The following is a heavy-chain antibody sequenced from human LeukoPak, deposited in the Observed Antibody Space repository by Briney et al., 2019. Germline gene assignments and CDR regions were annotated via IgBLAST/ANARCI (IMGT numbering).Heavy chain of an antibody. V-gene: IGHV4-39*07. J-gene: IGHJ4*02. CDR3: ASEGGSSKGVYFDY. CDR1: GGSISSSSYY. CDR2: IYYSGST. D-gene: IGHD1-26*01. Sequence: SETLSLTCTVSGGSISSSSYYWGWIRQPPGKGLEWIGSIYYSGSTYYNPSLKSRVTISVDTSKNQFSLKLSSVTAADTAVYYCASEGGSSKGVYFDYWGQGTLVTVSS.